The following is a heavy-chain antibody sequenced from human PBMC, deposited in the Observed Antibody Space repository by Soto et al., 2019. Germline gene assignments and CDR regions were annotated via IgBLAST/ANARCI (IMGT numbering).Heavy chain of an antibody. V-gene: IGHV4-34*01. J-gene: IGHJ5*02. Sequence: SETLPLTCTVSGGSISSYYWSWIRQPPGKGLEWIGEINPRGSTNYNPSLKSRVTISVDTSKNHFSLKLSSVTAADTAVYYCARGRWAYYYGSGSWNPLWGSWFDPWGQGTLVTVSS. CDR2: INPRGST. D-gene: IGHD3-10*01. CDR3: ARGRWAYYYGSGSWNPLWGSWFDP. CDR1: GGSISSYY.